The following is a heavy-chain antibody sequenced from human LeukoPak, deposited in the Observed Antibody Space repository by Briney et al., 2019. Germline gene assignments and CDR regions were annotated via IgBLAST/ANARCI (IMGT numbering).Heavy chain of an antibody. CDR2: IYSGGST. Sequence: PGGSLRLSCAASGFTVSSNYMSWVRQAPGKGLEWVSVIYSGGSTFYADSVKGRFSISRDNSKNTLYLQMNSLSAEDTAVYYCARRDGYDFDYWGQGTLVTVSS. CDR1: GFTVSSNY. CDR3: ARRDGYDFDY. V-gene: IGHV3-53*01. D-gene: IGHD5-24*01. J-gene: IGHJ4*02.